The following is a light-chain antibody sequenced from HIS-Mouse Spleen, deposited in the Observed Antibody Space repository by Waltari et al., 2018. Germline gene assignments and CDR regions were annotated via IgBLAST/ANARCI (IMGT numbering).Light chain of an antibody. CDR3: CSYAGSYTGV. V-gene: IGLV2-11*01. CDR2: YVS. J-gene: IGLJ1*01. CDR1: SSDVCGYNY. Sequence: QSALTQPRSVSGSPGQSVTISCTGTSSDVCGYNYVSWYQQHPGKAPNLMIYYVSKRPSGVPDRFSGSKSGNTASLTISGLQAEDEADYYCCSYAGSYTGVFGTGTKVTVL.